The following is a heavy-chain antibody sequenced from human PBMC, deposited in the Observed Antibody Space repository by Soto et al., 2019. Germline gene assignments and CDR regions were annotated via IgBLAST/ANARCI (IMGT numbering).Heavy chain of an antibody. CDR2: IYYSGST. J-gene: IGHJ6*03. CDR3: AREKEHYYYYYMDV. CDR1: GGSISSGGYY. Sequence: SETLSLTCTVSGGSISSGGYYWSWIRQHPGKGLEWIGYIYYSGSTYYNPSLKSRVTISVDTSKNQFSLKLSSVTAADTAVYYCAREKEHYYYYYMDVWGKGTTVTVSS. D-gene: IGHD1-1*01. V-gene: IGHV4-31*03.